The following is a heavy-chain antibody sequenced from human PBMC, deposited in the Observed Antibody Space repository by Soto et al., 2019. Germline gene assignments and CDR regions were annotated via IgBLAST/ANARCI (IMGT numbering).Heavy chain of an antibody. V-gene: IGHV1-3*01. J-gene: IGHJ3*02. D-gene: IGHD3-22*01. CDR1: GYTFTSYA. CDR2: INAGNGNT. Sequence: QVQLVQSGAEVKKPGASVKVSCKASGYTFTSYAMHWVRQAPGQRLEWMGWINAGNGNTKYSQKFQGRVTITRDTSASTAYMELSSLRSEDTVVYYCARGNYYDSSGYYADDAFDIWGQGTMVTVSS. CDR3: ARGNYYDSSGYYADDAFDI.